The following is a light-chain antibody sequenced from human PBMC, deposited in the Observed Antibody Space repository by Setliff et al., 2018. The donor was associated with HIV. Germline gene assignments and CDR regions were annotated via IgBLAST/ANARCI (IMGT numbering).Light chain of an antibody. CDR3: CSYADSYTSLFV. Sequence: QSALTQPRSVSGSPGQSVIIPCTGTSSDVGGNNYVSWYQQHPGKAPKVIIYDVSKRPSGVPDRFSGSKSGNTASLTISGLQAEDEADYFCCSYADSYTSLFVFGSGTKV. V-gene: IGLV2-11*01. CDR1: SSDVGGNNY. CDR2: DVS. J-gene: IGLJ1*01.